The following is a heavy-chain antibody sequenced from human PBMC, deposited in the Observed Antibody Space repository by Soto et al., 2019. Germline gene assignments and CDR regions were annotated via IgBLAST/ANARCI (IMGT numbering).Heavy chain of an antibody. CDR3: ARTSKKGDIVVVVAATPSSDYFDY. J-gene: IGHJ4*02. CDR2: INHSGST. CDR1: GGSFSGYY. D-gene: IGHD2-15*01. V-gene: IGHV4-34*01. Sequence: SETLSLTCAVYGGSFSGYYWSWIRQPPGKGLEWIGEINHSGSTNYNPSLKSRVTISVDTSKNQFSLKLSSVTAADTAVYYCARTSKKGDIVVVVAATPSSDYFDYWGQGTLVTSPQ.